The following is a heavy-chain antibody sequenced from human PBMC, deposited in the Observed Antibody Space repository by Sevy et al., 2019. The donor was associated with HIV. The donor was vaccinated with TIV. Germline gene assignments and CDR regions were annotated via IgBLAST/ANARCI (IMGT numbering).Heavy chain of an antibody. J-gene: IGHJ6*02. D-gene: IGHD1-26*01. CDR2: MNPNNGNK. CDR1: GYTFTTYD. Sequence: SSVKVSCRASGYTFTTYDINWVRQATGQGLEWMGWMNPNNGNKGYAQKFQGRLTMTRNTSISTASMELTSLRSDDTAVYYCARGFDGWDTSPGGLDVWGQGTTVTVSS. V-gene: IGHV1-8*01. CDR3: ARGFDGWDTSPGGLDV.